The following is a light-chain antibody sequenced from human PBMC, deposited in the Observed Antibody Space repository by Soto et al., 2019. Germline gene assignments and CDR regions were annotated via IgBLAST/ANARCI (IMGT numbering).Light chain of an antibody. V-gene: IGKV3-15*01. J-gene: IGKJ2*01. Sequence: EIVLTQSPATLSLSPGERATLSCRASQSVSSSYLAWYQQKPGQAPSLLIYGVSTRPTRVPVRFSGSGSGTGFTHPINTLQSEDFALYYCQKYNNWPHTFGKGTKVDIK. CDR1: QSVSSSY. CDR2: GVS. CDR3: QKYNNWPHT.